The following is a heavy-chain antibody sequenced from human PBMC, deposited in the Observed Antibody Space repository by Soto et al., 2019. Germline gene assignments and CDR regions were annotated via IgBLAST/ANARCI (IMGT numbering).Heavy chain of an antibody. V-gene: IGHV3-74*03. CDR2: INGDGRTT. CDR1: GFTFSAYW. Sequence: GGSLRLSCEASGFTFSAYWMHWVRQVPGKAPVWVCRINGDGRTTTYADFVKGRFTISRDNAKNTLYLQMNSLTGDDSAVYYCARERENTGSDINWFDPWGQGTLVTVSS. CDR3: ARERENTGSDINWFDP. D-gene: IGHD5-12*01. J-gene: IGHJ5*02.